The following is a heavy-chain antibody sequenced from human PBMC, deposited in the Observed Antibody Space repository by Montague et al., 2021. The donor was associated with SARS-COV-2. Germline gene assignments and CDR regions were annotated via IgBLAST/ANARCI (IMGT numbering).Heavy chain of an antibody. D-gene: IGHD6-13*01. J-gene: IGHJ4*02. CDR2: INWNGGST. CDR1: GFTFDDYG. Sequence: SLRLSCAASGFTFDDYGMSWVRQAPGKGLEWVSGINWNGGSTGYADSVKGRFTTSRDNAKNSLYLQMNSLRAEDTALYYCASGYSSSWDIFDYWGQGTLVTVSS. CDR3: ASGYSSSWDIFDY. V-gene: IGHV3-20*04.